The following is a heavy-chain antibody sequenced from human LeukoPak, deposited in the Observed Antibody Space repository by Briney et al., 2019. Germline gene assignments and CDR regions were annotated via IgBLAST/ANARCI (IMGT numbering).Heavy chain of an antibody. CDR1: GGSISNGTYY. CDR3: ATNKTMVTTAGLFDP. V-gene: IGHV4-39*01. J-gene: IGHJ5*02. D-gene: IGHD4-17*01. Sequence: PSETLSLTCTVSGGSISNGTYYWAWLRQSPGKGLEWIVSIYNSASTYYNPSFKSRFTLSVYTSRNQFSLNLRSLTASDIEMYYCATNKTMVTTAGLFDPWGQGTLVIVSS. CDR2: IYNSAST.